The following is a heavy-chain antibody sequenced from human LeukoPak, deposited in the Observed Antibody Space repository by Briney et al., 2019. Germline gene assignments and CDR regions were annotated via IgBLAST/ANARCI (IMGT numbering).Heavy chain of an antibody. Sequence: SETLSLTCAVYGGSFSGYYWSWIRQPPGKGLEWIGEINHSGSTNYNPSLKSRVTISVDTSKNQFSLKLSSVTAAGTAVYYCARGVGQQLAFDYWGQGTLVTVSS. CDR2: INHSGST. D-gene: IGHD6-13*01. CDR3: ARGVGQQLAFDY. CDR1: GGSFSGYY. J-gene: IGHJ4*02. V-gene: IGHV4-34*01.